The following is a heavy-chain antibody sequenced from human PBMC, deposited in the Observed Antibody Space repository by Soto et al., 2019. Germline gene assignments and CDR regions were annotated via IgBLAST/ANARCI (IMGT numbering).Heavy chain of an antibody. Sequence: EVQLVESGGGLVKPGGSVILSCEASGFTFTSDSMTWVRQAPGKGLEWVSSISSHGRDIFYADSVKGRFTISRDNAKDSLHLQMNSLTGEDSAVYYCARGAALAGKLDLWGQGTLVTVSS. CDR3: ARGAALAGKLDL. CDR1: GFTFTSDS. J-gene: IGHJ4*02. D-gene: IGHD6-19*01. V-gene: IGHV3-21*06. CDR2: ISSHGRDI.